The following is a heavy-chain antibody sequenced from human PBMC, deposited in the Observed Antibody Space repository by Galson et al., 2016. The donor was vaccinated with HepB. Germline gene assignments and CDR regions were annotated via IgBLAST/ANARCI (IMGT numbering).Heavy chain of an antibody. D-gene: IGHD3-9*01. CDR3: ARHPERHFDWSGDYFDY. Sequence: SETLSLTCAVSGASINSVGYHWAWVRQPPGQGLEWIATFYYTGTTYYSPSLQSRVAISVDTSNNQFSLNLSSVIATDTAVYYCARHPERHFDWSGDYFDYWGHGTLVTVSS. CDR2: FYYTGTT. CDR1: GASINSVGYH. J-gene: IGHJ4*01. V-gene: IGHV4-39*01.